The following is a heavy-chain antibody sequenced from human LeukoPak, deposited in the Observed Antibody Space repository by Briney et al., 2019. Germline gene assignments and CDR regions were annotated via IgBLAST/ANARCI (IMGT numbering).Heavy chain of an antibody. CDR2: ISYDGSNK. CDR3: AKGDYGSGSSYHY. V-gene: IGHV3-30*18. D-gene: IGHD3-10*01. Sequence: PGGSLRLSCAASGFTFSSYGMHWVRQAPGKGLEWVAVISYDGSNKYYADSVKGRFTISRDNSKNTLYLQMNSLRAEDTAVYYCAKGDYGSGSSYHYWGQGTLVTVSP. CDR1: GFTFSSYG. J-gene: IGHJ4*02.